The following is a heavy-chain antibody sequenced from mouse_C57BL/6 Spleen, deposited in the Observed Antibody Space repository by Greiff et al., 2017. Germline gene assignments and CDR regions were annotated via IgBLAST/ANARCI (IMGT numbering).Heavy chain of an antibody. V-gene: IGHV3-6*01. D-gene: IGHD3-2*02. J-gene: IGHJ3*01. CDR1: GYSITSGYY. CDR3: ARQLRLLQWFAY. CDR2: ISYDGSN. Sequence: EVQLQESGPGLVKPSQSLSLTCSVTGYSITSGYYWNWIRQFPGNKLEWMGYISYDGSNNYNPSLKNRISITRDTSKNQFFLKLNSGTTEDTATYYCARQLRLLQWFAYWGQGTLVTVSA.